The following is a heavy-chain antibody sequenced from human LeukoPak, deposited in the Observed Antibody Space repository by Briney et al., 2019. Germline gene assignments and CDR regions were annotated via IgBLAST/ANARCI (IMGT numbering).Heavy chain of an antibody. CDR3: EMTTVTREHNWFDP. Sequence: PGGSLRLSCAASGFTFSSYAMSWVRQAPGKGLEWVSAISGSGGSTYYADSVKGRFTISRDNSKNTLYLQMNSLRAEDTAVYYCEMTTVTREHNWFDPWGQGTLVTVSS. J-gene: IGHJ5*02. CDR1: GFTFSSYA. CDR2: ISGSGGST. V-gene: IGHV3-23*01. D-gene: IGHD4-17*01.